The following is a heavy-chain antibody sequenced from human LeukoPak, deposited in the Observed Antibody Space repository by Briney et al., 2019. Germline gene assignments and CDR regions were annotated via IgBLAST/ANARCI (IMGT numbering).Heavy chain of an antibody. CDR3: ASSRGIAAAGIFDY. V-gene: IGHV1-46*01. D-gene: IGHD6-13*01. CDR2: INPSGGST. CDR1: GYTFTSYY. J-gene: IGHJ4*02. Sequence: GASVKVSCKASGYTFTSYYMHWVRRAPGQGLEWMGIINPSGGSTSYAQKFQGRVTMTRDTSTSTVYMELGSLRSEDTAVYYCASSRGIAAAGIFDYWGQGTLVTVSS.